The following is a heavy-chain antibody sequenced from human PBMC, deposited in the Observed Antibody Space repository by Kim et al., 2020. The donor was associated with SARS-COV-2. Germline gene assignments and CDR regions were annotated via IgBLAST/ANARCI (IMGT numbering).Heavy chain of an antibody. Sequence: RFTISRDNSKNTLYLQMNSRRAEDTAVYYCAKDSSCSGGSCYPPHYYFDYWGQGTLVTVSS. CDR3: AKDSSCSGGSCYPPHYYFDY. D-gene: IGHD2-15*01. J-gene: IGHJ4*02. V-gene: IGHV3-23*01.